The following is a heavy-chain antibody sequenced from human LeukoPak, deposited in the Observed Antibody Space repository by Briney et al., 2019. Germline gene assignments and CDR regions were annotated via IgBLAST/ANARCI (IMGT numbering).Heavy chain of an antibody. J-gene: IGHJ4*02. CDR3: AKAPYGSGD. CDR2: ISGSGGST. Sequence: GGSLRLSCAGSGFTFRTYAMIWVRQAPGKGLEWVSAISGSGGSTYYADFVKGRFTISRDNSKNTLYLQMNSLRAEDTAVYYCAKAPYGSGDWGQGTLVTVSS. D-gene: IGHD3-10*01. CDR1: GFTFRTYA. V-gene: IGHV3-23*01.